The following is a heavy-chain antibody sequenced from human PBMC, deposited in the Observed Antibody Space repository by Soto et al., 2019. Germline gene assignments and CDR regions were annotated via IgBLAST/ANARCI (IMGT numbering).Heavy chain of an antibody. CDR3: TKRRNVLRFLEWSSGMEV. D-gene: IGHD3-3*01. CDR2: ISHDGSNK. CDR1: GFTFMSYG. Sequence: RFAGAASGFTFMSYGPHWISPAPGRGLGLVAFISHDGSNKYYADSMKCRISRSRDNSKSPVHLQMSTLRAEDTAVYYCTKRRNVLRFLEWSSGMEVWGQGT. J-gene: IGHJ6*02. V-gene: IGHV3-30*18.